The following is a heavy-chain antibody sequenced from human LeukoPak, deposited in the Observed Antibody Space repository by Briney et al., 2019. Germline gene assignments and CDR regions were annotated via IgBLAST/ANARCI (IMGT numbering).Heavy chain of an antibody. V-gene: IGHV1-2*02. CDR2: INPNSGGT. J-gene: IGHJ5*02. CDR3: ARDDSSSTGWFDP. D-gene: IGHD6-6*01. CDR1: GYTFTGYY. Sequence: GASVKVSFTASGYTFTGYYMHWVRQAPGQGLEWMGWINPNSGGTNYAQKFQGRVTMTRDTSISTAYMELSRLRSDDTAVYYCARDDSSSTGWFDPWGQGTLVTVSS.